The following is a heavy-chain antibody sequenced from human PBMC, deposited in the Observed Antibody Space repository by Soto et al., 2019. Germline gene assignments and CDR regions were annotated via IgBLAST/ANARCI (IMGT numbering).Heavy chain of an antibody. CDR1: GGSISSGNYY. V-gene: IGHV4-30-4*01. CDR2: IYYRGNT. CDR3: AREITMLALDAFDI. D-gene: IGHD3-10*02. Sequence: SETLSLTCTVSGGSISSGNYYWTWIRQPPGKGLEWIGYIYYRGNTYYIPSLKSRLTISVDTSRNQFFLKLSSVTVADTAVYYCAREITMLALDAFDIWGQGTMVTVSS. J-gene: IGHJ3*02.